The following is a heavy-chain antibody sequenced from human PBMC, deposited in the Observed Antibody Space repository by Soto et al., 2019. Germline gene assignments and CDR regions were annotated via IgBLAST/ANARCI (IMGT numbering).Heavy chain of an antibody. V-gene: IGHV1-8*01. D-gene: IGHD3-3*01. Sequence: QVQLVQSGAEVKKPGASVKVSCKASGYTFTSYDINWVRQATGQGLEWMGWMNPNSGNTGYAQKFQGRVTMTRNTSISTAYMALSSLRSEDTAVYYCARFTTLYWYFDLWGRGTLVTVSS. CDR2: MNPNSGNT. J-gene: IGHJ2*01. CDR1: GYTFTSYD. CDR3: ARFTTLYWYFDL.